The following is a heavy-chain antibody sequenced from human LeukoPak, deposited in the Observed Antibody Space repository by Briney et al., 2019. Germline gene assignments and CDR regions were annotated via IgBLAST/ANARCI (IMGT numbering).Heavy chain of an antibody. CDR1: GFTFSSYW. D-gene: IGHD6-13*01. V-gene: IGHV3-74*01. J-gene: IGHJ4*02. CDR3: ARALRYSSPFDY. CDR2: INSDGSST. Sequence: PGGSLRLSCAASGFTFSSYWMHWGRRAPGKGRVWVSRINSDGSSTSYADSVKGRFTISRDNAKNTLYLQMNSLRAEDTAVYYCARALRYSSPFDYWGQGTLVTVSS.